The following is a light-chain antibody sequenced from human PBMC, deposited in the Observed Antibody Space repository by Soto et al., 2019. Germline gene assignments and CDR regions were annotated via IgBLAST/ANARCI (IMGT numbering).Light chain of an antibody. CDR1: QSVSSK. V-gene: IGKV3-15*01. CDR2: GAS. Sequence: EIVMTQSPATLSVSPGERATLSCRASQSVSSKLAWYQQKPGQAPRLLIYGASTRATGIPVRFSGSGSGTEFTLTISSLQSEDFAVYYCQQYNKWPPFTFGQGTRLEIK. CDR3: QQYNKWPPFT. J-gene: IGKJ5*01.